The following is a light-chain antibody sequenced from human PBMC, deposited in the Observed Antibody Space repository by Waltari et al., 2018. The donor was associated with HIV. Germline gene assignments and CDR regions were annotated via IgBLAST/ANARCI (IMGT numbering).Light chain of an antibody. Sequence: SSELTQDPAVSVALGQTVRITCQGDSLRSYSARWYQQRPGQAPVLVFFGRNNRPPGIPDRFSGSSSGNTASLTITGAQAEDETDYYCSSRDSSGNFVVFGGGTKLTVL. J-gene: IGLJ3*02. CDR2: GRN. V-gene: IGLV3-19*01. CDR1: SLRSYS. CDR3: SSRDSSGNFVV.